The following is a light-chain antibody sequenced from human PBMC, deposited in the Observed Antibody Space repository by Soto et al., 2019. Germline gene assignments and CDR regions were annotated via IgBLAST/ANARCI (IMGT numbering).Light chain of an antibody. CDR2: SNN. CDR1: SSNIGSNA. V-gene: IGLV1-44*01. CDR3: ASWDNSLNGYV. J-gene: IGLJ1*01. Sequence: QSVLTQPPSASGTPGQRVTISCSGSSSNIGSNAVSWYQHLPGAAPKLLIYSNNQRPSGVPDRFSGSKSGTSASLAISGLQSEDGADYYCASWDNSLNGYVFGTGTKVTVL.